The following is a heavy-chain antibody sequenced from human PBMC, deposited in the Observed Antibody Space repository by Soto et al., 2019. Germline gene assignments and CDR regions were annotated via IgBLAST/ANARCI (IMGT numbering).Heavy chain of an antibody. Sequence: SGPTLVNPTQTLTLTCSFSGFSLTTSELGVGWIRQPPGRALEWLALIYWDDDKRYSPSLRSRLTISKDTSRNQVVLTMTNMEPVDTATYYCAHRRRQGLTGPWNFGYFDYWGQGVLVTVSS. CDR2: IYWDDDK. J-gene: IGHJ4*02. D-gene: IGHD3-9*01. CDR3: AHRRRQGLTGPWNFGYFDY. CDR1: GFSLTTSELG. V-gene: IGHV2-5*02.